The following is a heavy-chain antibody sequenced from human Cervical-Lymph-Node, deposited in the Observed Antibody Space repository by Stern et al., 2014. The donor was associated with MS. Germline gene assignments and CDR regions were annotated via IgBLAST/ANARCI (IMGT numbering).Heavy chain of an antibody. Sequence: VQLVQSGSELKKPGASVKVSCTGHGYRFTSYGMNWVRQAPGQGLEWMGRINTNTGNPTYAQDFTGRFVFSLDTSVSTAYLEITSLKAEDTAVYLSDYNWGQGTLVTVSS. CDR2: INTNTGNP. V-gene: IGHV7-4-1*02. D-gene: IGHD1-26*01. CDR1: GYRFTSYG. J-gene: IGHJ4*02. CDR3: DYN.